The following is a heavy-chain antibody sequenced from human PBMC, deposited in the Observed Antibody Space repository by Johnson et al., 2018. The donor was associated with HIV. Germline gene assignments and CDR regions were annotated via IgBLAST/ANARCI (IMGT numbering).Heavy chain of an antibody. CDR2: INWNGGSR. D-gene: IGHD1-26*01. J-gene: IGHJ3*02. V-gene: IGHV3-20*04. CDR3: ARGRPWGWELRRDAFDI. CDR1: GFTFDDYG. Sequence: EQLVESGGGVVRPGGSLRLSCAAPGFTFDDYGMSWVRQAPGKGLEWVSGINWNGGSRGYADAVKGRCTISRENAKSSLYLQMNSMRVEDTALYYCARGRPWGWELRRDAFDIWGQGTMVTVSS.